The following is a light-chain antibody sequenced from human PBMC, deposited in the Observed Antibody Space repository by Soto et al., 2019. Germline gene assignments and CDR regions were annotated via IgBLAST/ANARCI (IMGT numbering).Light chain of an antibody. Sequence: EIVMTQSPATLSVSPGERATLSCRASQSIRSNLGWYQQKPGQAPRLLIYGASPRATGVPARFSVSGSGTEFTLTISSLQAEDSAVYDCQQYNNWPPFTFGQGTRLEIK. CDR3: QQYNNWPPFT. CDR2: GAS. J-gene: IGKJ5*01. CDR1: QSIRSN. V-gene: IGKV3-15*01.